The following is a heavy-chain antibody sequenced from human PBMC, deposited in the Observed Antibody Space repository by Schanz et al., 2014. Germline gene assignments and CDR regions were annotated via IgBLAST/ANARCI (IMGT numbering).Heavy chain of an antibody. Sequence: EVQLLESGGGLVQPGGSLRLSCAASGFTFSNYAMSWVRQAPGKGLEWVSALSGSGGSTYYADSVKGRFTISRDNAKNSVSLQMRRLRVEDTAVYYCASGVHVSSLQKGLQFWGRGTLVIVSS. V-gene: IGHV3-23*01. CDR3: ASGVHVSSLQKGLQF. D-gene: IGHD3-10*01. CDR1: GFTFSNYA. J-gene: IGHJ1*01. CDR2: LSGSGGST.